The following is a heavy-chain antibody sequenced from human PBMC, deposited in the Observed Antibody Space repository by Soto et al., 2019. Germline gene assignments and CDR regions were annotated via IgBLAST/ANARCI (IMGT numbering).Heavy chain of an antibody. J-gene: IGHJ6*02. Sequence: GSLRLSCAASVFTFSSSEMNWVRQAPGKGLEWVSYISSSGSTIYYADSVKGRFTISRDNAKNSLYLQMNSLGAEDTAVYYCARDHKGGYYYYGMDVWGQGTTVTVSS. CDR1: VFTFSSSE. V-gene: IGHV3-48*03. CDR2: ISSSGSTI. CDR3: ARDHKGGYYYYGMDV.